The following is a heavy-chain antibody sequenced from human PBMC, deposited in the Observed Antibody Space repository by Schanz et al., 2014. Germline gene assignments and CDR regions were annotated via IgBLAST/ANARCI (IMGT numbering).Heavy chain of an antibody. J-gene: IGHJ4*02. CDR2: IRDDGNSK. CDR1: GFTFSSFA. CDR3: ATYGGELRVSFEY. V-gene: IGHV3-7*01. Sequence: VQLVESGGGVVQPGRSLRLSCAASGFTFSSFAMHWVRQAPGKGLEWVANIRDDGNSKNYVDSVKGRFTISRDNPKNSLYLQMNSLRPEDTAVYYCATYGGELRVSFEYWGQGTLVTVSS. D-gene: IGHD1-7*01.